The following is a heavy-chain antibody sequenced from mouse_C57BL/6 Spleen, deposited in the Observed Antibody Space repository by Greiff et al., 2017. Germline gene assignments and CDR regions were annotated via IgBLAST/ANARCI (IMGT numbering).Heavy chain of an antibody. Sequence: EVQGVESGGGLVQPGGSLSLSCAASGFTFTDYYMSWVRQPPGKALEWLGFIRNKANGYTTEYSASVKGRFTISRDNSQSILYLQMNALRAEDSATYYCARYRDYDYNYAMDYWGQGTSVTVSS. J-gene: IGHJ4*01. CDR1: GFTFTDYY. CDR2: IRNKANGYTT. V-gene: IGHV7-3*01. D-gene: IGHD2-4*01. CDR3: ARYRDYDYNYAMDY.